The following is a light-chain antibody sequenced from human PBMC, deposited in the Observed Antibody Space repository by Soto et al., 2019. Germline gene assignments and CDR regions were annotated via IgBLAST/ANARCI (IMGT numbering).Light chain of an antibody. CDR3: QKYNSAPLT. V-gene: IGKV1-27*01. J-gene: IGKJ4*01. CDR1: QGIGVY. CDR2: AAS. Sequence: DIQMTQSPSSLSASFGDRVTITCRASQGIGVYLAWFQQKPGNAPKLLIYAASTLQSGVPSRFSGSGSVTDFTLTISGLQPEDVATYYCQKYNSAPLTFGGGTKVEIK.